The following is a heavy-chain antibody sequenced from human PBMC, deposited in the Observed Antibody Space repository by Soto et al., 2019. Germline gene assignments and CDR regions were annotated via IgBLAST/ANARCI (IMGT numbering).Heavy chain of an antibody. Sequence: GGSLRLSCAASGFTFSKYVMHWVRQSPGKGLEWVALIWNDGIRKVYVDSVKGRFTISRDNSKNTLDLQMNNLRDEDTAVYYCARDDDNDANALDYWGPGTLVTVSS. V-gene: IGHV3-33*01. CDR2: IWNDGIRK. CDR1: GFTFSKYV. J-gene: IGHJ4*02. CDR3: ARDDDNDANALDY.